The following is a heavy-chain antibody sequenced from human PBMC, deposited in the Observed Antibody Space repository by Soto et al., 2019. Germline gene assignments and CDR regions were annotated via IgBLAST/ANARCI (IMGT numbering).Heavy chain of an antibody. J-gene: IGHJ4*02. CDR2: ISGSGGST. CDR3: ANDRLDLGANYFDS. D-gene: IGHD1-26*01. CDR1: GFTFSSYA. Sequence: GGSLRLSCAASGFTFSSYAMSWVRQAPGKGLEWVSAISGSGGSTYYADSVKGRFTISRDNSKNTLYLQMNSLRAEDTAVYYCANDRLDLGANYFDSWGQGTLVTVSS. V-gene: IGHV3-23*01.